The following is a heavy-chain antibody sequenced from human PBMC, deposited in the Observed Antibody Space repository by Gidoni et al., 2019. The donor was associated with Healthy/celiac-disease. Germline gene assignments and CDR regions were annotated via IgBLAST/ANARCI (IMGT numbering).Heavy chain of an antibody. V-gene: IGHV3-33*08. CDR3: ARDPAAAGTGGIDP. J-gene: IGHJ5*02. CDR1: GFAFSSYG. Sequence: QVQLVESGGGVVQPGRSLRLSCAASGFAFSSYGMPWVRQAPGKGLEWVAVIWYDGSNKYYADSVKGRFTISRDNSKNTLYLQMNSLRAEDTAVYYCARDPAAAGTGGIDPWGQGTLVTVSS. D-gene: IGHD6-13*01. CDR2: IWYDGSNK.